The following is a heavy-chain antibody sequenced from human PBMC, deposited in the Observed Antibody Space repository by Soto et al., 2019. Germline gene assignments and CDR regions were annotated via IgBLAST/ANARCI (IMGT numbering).Heavy chain of an antibody. D-gene: IGHD3-10*01. V-gene: IGHV3-64D*08. Sequence: GGSLRLSCSASGFTFSSYAMHWVRQAPGKGLEYVSAISSNGGSTYYADSVKGRFTISRDNSKNTLYLQMSSLRAEDTAVYYCVKDRDGSGRKGYYFDYWGQGTLVTVSS. CDR2: ISSNGGST. J-gene: IGHJ4*02. CDR1: GFTFSSYA. CDR3: VKDRDGSGRKGYYFDY.